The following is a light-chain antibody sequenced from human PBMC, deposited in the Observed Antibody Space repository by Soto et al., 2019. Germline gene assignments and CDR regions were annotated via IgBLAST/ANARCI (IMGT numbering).Light chain of an antibody. V-gene: IGLV2-14*01. J-gene: IGLJ1*01. CDR3: SSYTSSSTLYV. CDR2: DVS. Sequence: SALTSPASVSSAAGQALSISCTGTSSDVGGYNYVSWYQQHPGKAPKLMIYDVSNRPSGVSNRFSGSKSGNTASLTISGLQAEDEADYYCSSYTSSSTLYVFGTGTKVTVL. CDR1: SSDVGGYNY.